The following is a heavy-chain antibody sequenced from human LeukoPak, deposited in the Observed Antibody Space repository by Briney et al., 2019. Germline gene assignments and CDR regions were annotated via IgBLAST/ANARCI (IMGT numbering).Heavy chain of an antibody. CDR2: ISYDGSNK. CDR1: GFTFSSYG. V-gene: IGHV3-30*03. D-gene: IGHD4-17*01. CDR3: ARMTTVTSSWFDP. Sequence: GGSLRLSCAASGFTFSSYGMHWVRQAPGKGLEWVAVISYDGSNKYYADSVKGRFTISRDNSKNTLYLQMNSLRAEDTAVYYCARMTTVTSSWFDPWGQGTLVTVSS. J-gene: IGHJ5*02.